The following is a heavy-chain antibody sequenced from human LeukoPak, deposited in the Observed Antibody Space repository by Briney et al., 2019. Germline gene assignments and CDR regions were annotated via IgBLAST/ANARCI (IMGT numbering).Heavy chain of an antibody. J-gene: IGHJ4*02. Sequence: ASVTVSCKASGYTFISYGISWVRQAPGQGLEWMGWINTYNGNTNSAQKLQDRVTMTTDTSTSTAYMDLRSLRSDDTAVYYCARIGLSSSGWYLGDYWGQGTLVTVSP. V-gene: IGHV1-18*01. CDR3: ARIGLSSSGWYLGDY. CDR1: GYTFISYG. CDR2: INTYNGNT. D-gene: IGHD6-19*01.